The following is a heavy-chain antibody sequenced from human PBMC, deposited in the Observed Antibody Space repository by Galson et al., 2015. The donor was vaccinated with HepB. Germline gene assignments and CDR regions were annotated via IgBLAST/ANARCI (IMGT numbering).Heavy chain of an antibody. CDR1: GFIFDHYG. CDR3: AEDTSEGNHWYFDL. V-gene: IGHV3-9*01. Sequence: SLRLSCAGSGFIFDHYGMHWVRQAPGKGLEWVASISCSSDIIDYADSVKGRFTISRDNAKNSLYLQMNSLRVEDTAFYYCAEDTSEGNHWYFDLWGRGTLVTVSS. CDR2: ISCSSDII. J-gene: IGHJ2*01. D-gene: IGHD3-10*01.